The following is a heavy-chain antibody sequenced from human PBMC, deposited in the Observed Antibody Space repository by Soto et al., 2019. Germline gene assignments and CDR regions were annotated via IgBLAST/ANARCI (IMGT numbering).Heavy chain of an antibody. CDR1: GGSFSGYY. CDR3: ARARSPLLLNYYYYYGMDV. D-gene: IGHD2-15*01. J-gene: IGHJ6*02. Sequence: SETLSLTCAVYGGSFSGYYWSWIRQPPGKGLEWIGEINHSGSTNYNPSLKSRVTISVDTSKNQFSLKLSSVTAADTAVYYCARARSPLLLNYYYYYGMDVWGQGTTVTVSS. V-gene: IGHV4-34*01. CDR2: INHSGST.